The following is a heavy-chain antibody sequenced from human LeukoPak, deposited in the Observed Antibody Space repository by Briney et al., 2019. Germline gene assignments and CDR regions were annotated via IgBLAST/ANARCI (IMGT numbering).Heavy chain of an antibody. D-gene: IGHD3-22*01. J-gene: IGHJ5*02. CDR3: ARDSSPWYYYDRSGSNGFDP. Sequence: RRSSGLFCAASGFTFSSYAIHWVRQAPGKGLEWVAVIAYDGRNKYYADSVKGRFTISRDNSKNTLFLQMNSLRAEDTAVYYCARDSSPWYYYDRSGSNGFDPWGQGTLVADSS. CDR2: IAYDGRNK. V-gene: IGHV3-30-3*01. CDR1: GFTFSSYA.